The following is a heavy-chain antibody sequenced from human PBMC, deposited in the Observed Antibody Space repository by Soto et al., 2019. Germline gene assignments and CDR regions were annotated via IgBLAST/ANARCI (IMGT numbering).Heavy chain of an antibody. CDR1: GGTFSSYA. J-gene: IGHJ6*02. D-gene: IGHD2-2*01. Sequence: QVQLVQSGAEVKKPGSSVKVSCKASGGTFSSYAISWVRQAPGQGLEWMGGIIPIFGTANYAQKFQGRVTITADESTSTAYMELSSLRSEDTAVYYCARVPTFQDIVLVPAAMPYYYGMDVWGQGTTVTVSS. V-gene: IGHV1-69*12. CDR3: ARVPTFQDIVLVPAAMPYYYGMDV. CDR2: IIPIFGTA.